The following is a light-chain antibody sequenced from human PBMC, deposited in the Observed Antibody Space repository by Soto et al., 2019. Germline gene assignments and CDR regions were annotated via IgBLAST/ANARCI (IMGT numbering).Light chain of an antibody. Sequence: IQMTQTPSSLSSSVGDRVTITCKASQNINNYLNWYQQKPGRAPKLLIYDASNLEAGVPSRFSGSGSETNFTLTISSLQPEDFATYYCQLFYDYPHSFGPGTKVDIK. CDR2: DAS. V-gene: IGKV1-33*01. J-gene: IGKJ3*01. CDR1: QNINNY. CDR3: QLFYDYPHS.